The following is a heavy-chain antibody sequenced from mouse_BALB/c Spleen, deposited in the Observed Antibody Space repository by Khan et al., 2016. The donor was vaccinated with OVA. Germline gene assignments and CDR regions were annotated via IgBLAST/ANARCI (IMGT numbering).Heavy chain of an antibody. V-gene: IGHV3-2*02. CDR2: ISYSGGT. CDR3: ARGNYYGYSFDY. J-gene: IGHJ2*01. D-gene: IGHD1-1*01. CDR1: GYSITSGYA. Sequence: VQLKQSGPGLVKPSQSLSLTCTVTGYSITSGYAWNWIRQFPGNKLEWMGYISYSGGTSYNPSLKSRISITRDTSKNQFFLQLNSVTTEDTATYYCARGNYYGYSFDYWGQGTPLTVSS.